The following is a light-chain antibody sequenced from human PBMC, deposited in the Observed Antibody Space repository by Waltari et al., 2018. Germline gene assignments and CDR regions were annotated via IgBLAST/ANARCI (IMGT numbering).Light chain of an antibody. CDR2: CVD. CDR3: NSRDPTTNAVV. V-gene: IGLV3-19*01. CDR1: SLTTSA. Sequence: SSELTQDPAVSVALGQTVRITCQGDSLTTSAQTWYQQRPGQAPILVIFCVDDRPSGIPDRFSGSLSGDTASLTITGTQAEDEADYYCNSRDPTTNAVVFGGGTRLTVL. J-gene: IGLJ2*01.